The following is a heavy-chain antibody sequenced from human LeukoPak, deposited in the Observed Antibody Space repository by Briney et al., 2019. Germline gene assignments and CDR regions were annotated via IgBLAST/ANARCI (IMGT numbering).Heavy chain of an antibody. CDR3: ARDPSNTSGRNLFFDY. J-gene: IGHJ4*02. CDR2: ISTYNGDT. V-gene: IGHV1-18*01. D-gene: IGHD6-19*01. CDR1: RYIFTTYV. Sequence: ASVKVSCKASRYIFTTYVVSWVRQAPGQEREWVAWISTYNGDTNYAQKFQGRVTLTTDTSTSTVFMELRNLNTDDTAVYYCARDPSNTSGRNLFFDYWGQGTLVTVSS.